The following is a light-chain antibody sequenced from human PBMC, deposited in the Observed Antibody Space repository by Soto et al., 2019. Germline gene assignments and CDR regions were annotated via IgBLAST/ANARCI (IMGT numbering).Light chain of an antibody. J-gene: IGKJ1*01. Sequence: EIVLTQSPATLSLSPGARATLSCRASQSVSSYLAWYQQKPGQAPRLLIYGASSRATGIPDRFSGSGSGTDFTLTISRLEPEDFAVYYCQQYGSSPRTFGQGTKVDIK. CDR1: QSVSSY. V-gene: IGKV3-20*01. CDR3: QQYGSSPRT. CDR2: GAS.